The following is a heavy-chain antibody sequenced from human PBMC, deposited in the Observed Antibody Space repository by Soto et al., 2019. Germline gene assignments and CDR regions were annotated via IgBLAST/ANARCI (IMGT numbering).Heavy chain of an antibody. J-gene: IGHJ3*02. V-gene: IGHV4-39*01. D-gene: IGHD2-2*01. CDR2: IYYSGST. CDR3: ARHKTIVVVPAAMLAFDI. Sequence: SETLSLTCTVSGGSISSSSYYWGWIRQPPGKGLEWIGSIYYSGSTYYNPSLKSRVTISVDTSKNQFSLKLSSVTAADTAVYYCARHKTIVVVPAAMLAFDIWGQGTMVTVSS. CDR1: GGSISSSSYY.